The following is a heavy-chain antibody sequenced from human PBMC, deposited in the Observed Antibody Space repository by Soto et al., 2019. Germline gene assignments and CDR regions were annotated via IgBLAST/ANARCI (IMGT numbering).Heavy chain of an antibody. CDR2: IIPLSGTT. CDR3: ATEGFSGSYLSN. D-gene: IGHD1-26*01. CDR1: GGSLTNYV. V-gene: IGHV1-69*13. J-gene: IGHJ4*02. Sequence: SVKVSCKASGGSLTNYVIKWVRQAPGQGLEWVGGIIPLSGTTNYAQKFQGRVTITADVSTSTAYMELSSLRSEDTAVYYCATEGFSGSYLSNWGQGIQVTVSS.